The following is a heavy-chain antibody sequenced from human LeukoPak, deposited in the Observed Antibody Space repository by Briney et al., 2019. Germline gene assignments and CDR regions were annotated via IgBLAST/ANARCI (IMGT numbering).Heavy chain of an antibody. J-gene: IGHJ4*02. CDR2: ISGSGGST. D-gene: IGHD3-10*01. Sequence: GGSLRLSCAASGFTFSSYAMSWVRQAPGNGLEWVSAISGSGGSTYYADSVKGRFTISRDNSKNTLYLQMNSLRAEHTAVYYCAKAGGRYGSGSYFDYWGQGTLVTVSS. CDR3: AKAGGRYGSGSYFDY. CDR1: GFTFSSYA. V-gene: IGHV3-23*01.